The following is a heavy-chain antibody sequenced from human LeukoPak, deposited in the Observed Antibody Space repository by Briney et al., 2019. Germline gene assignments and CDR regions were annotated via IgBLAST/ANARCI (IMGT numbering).Heavy chain of an antibody. V-gene: IGHV1-69*05. CDR1: GGTFSRYA. Sequence: GASVKVSCKASGGTFSRYAISWVRQAPGQGLEWMGRISPIFSTANYAQKFQGRVTITTDESTSTAYMELSSLRSEDTAVYYCARDPREYCGGDCYVLWGQGTLVTVSS. CDR3: ARDPREYCGGDCYVL. CDR2: ISPIFSTA. J-gene: IGHJ4*02. D-gene: IGHD2-21*02.